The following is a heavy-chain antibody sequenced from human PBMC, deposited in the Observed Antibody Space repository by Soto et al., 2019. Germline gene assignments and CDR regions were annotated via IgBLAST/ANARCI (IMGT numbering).Heavy chain of an antibody. CDR1: GYTFTGYY. CDR3: AREAITGTTLDY. V-gene: IGHV1-2*02. J-gene: IGHJ4*02. Sequence: ASVKVSCKASGYTFTGYYMHWVRQAPGQGLEWMGWINPNSGGTNYAQKFQGRVTMIRDTSISTAYMELSRLRSDDTAVYYCAREAITGTTLDYWGQGTLVTVSS. CDR2: INPNSGGT. D-gene: IGHD1-7*01.